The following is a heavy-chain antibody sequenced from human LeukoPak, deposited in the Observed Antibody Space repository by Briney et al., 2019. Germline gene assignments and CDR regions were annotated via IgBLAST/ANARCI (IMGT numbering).Heavy chain of an antibody. CDR2: LSYDGSDK. J-gene: IGHJ4*02. CDR1: GFTFRRFG. CDR3: AKSADEFGDYEEVGSLDY. D-gene: IGHD4-17*01. V-gene: IGHV3-30*18. Sequence: GRSLRLSCAASGFTFRRFGMHWVRQAPGKGLEWVAVLSYDGSDKYYGGSVKGRFIISRDNSKNTLYLQMNSLRAEDTAIYFCAKSADEFGDYEEVGSLDYWGQGTLSPSPQ.